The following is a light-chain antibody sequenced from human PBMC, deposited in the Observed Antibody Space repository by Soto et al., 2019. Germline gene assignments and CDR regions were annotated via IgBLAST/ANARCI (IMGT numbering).Light chain of an antibody. CDR1: QSISSY. V-gene: IGKV1-39*01. CDR3: QQSYSTPLVT. CDR2: AAS. Sequence: DIQMTQSPSSLSASVGDRVTITCRASQSISSYLNWYQQKPGKAPKLLIYAASSLQSGVPSRFSGSGSGTDFPLTISSLPPEDFATYSCQQSYSTPLVTFGGGTKVEIK. J-gene: IGKJ4*01.